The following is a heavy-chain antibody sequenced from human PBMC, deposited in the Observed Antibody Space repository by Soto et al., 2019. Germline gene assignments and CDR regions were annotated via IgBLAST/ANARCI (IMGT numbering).Heavy chain of an antibody. Sequence: QVQLVQSGTEVKKPGASVKISCKASGYTFTSNWIHWARRAPGQGLEWMGVINPSGDITKYAPKFQGRVTMTTDTSTSTIYMDLSSLTSADTAVYYCARDHSIASSGAWWLDPWGQGTLVTVSS. CDR2: INPSGDIT. D-gene: IGHD6-13*01. CDR1: GYTFTSNW. CDR3: ARDHSIASSGAWWLDP. V-gene: IGHV1-46*01. J-gene: IGHJ5*02.